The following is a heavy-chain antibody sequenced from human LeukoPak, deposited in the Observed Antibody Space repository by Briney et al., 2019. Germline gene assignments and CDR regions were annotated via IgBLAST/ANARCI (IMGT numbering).Heavy chain of an antibody. CDR3: ARASYGDYVRFDY. V-gene: IGHV4-59*08. Sequence: SETLSLTCTVSGGSISSHYWSWIRQPPGKGLEWIGYIYYSGSTYYNPSLKSRVTISVDTSKNQFSLKLSSVTAADTAVYYCARASYGDYVRFDYWAREPWSPSPQ. J-gene: IGHJ4*02. CDR1: GGSISSHY. D-gene: IGHD4-17*01. CDR2: IYYSGST.